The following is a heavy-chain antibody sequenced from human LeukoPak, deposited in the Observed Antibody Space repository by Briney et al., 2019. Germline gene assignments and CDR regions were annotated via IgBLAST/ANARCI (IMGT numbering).Heavy chain of an antibody. J-gene: IGHJ6*03. Sequence: SVKVSCKASGGTFSSYAISWVRQAPGQGLEWMGGISPIFGTANYAQKFQGRVTITADESTSTAYMELSSLRSEDTAVYYCARDRYSSSSLHYYYYMDVWGKGTTITVSS. V-gene: IGHV1-69*13. D-gene: IGHD6-6*01. CDR2: ISPIFGTA. CDR1: GGTFSSYA. CDR3: ARDRYSSSSLHYYYYMDV.